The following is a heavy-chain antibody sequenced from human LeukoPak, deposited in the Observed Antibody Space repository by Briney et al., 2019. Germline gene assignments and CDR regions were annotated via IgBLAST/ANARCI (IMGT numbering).Heavy chain of an antibody. D-gene: IGHD6-19*01. V-gene: IGHV4-39*01. CDR3: ARQAASVGSGWYQVDY. CDR2: IYYSGST. CDR1: GGSISSSSYY. Sequence: PSETLSLTSTVSGGSISSSSYYWGWIRQPPGKGLEWIGSIYYSGSTYYSPSLKSRVTISVDTSKKQFYLKLTSVSAADTAVYYCARQAASVGSGWYQVDYWGQGTVVSVSS. J-gene: IGHJ4*02.